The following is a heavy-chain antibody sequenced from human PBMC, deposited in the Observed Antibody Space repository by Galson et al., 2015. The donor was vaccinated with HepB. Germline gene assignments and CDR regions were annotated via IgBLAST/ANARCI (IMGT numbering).Heavy chain of an antibody. CDR2: IRNRANNYAT. CDR3: TRPGYGSSWFLDYSHGMDI. J-gene: IGHJ6*02. Sequence: SLRLSCAASGFTFSGSGIHWVRLASGKGLEWVGRIRNRANNYATAYAASVRGSLTVSRDDSKNTAYLQMNSLKTEDTAVYYCTRPGYGSSWFLDYSHGMDIWGQGTTVIVS. V-gene: IGHV3-73*01. CDR1: GFTFSGSG. D-gene: IGHD6-13*01.